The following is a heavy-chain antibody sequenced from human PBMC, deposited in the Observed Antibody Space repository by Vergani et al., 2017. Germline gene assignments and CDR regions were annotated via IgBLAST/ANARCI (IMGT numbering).Heavy chain of an antibody. CDR3: AKPVEARFDY. Sequence: QVQLVESGGGVVQPGRSLRLSCAASGFTFSSYAMHWVRQAPGKGLEWVAVISYDGSNKYYADSVKGRFTISRDNSKNTLYLQMNSLRAEDTAVYYCAKPVEARFDYWGQGTLVTVSS. V-gene: IGHV3-30-3*02. J-gene: IGHJ4*02. CDR1: GFTFSSYA. CDR2: ISYDGSNK.